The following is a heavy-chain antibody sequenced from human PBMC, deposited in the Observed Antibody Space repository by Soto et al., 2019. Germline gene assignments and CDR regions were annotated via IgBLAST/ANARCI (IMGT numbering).Heavy chain of an antibody. J-gene: IGHJ4*02. V-gene: IGHV4-39*01. CDR3: ARGLDYGDYVYGY. D-gene: IGHD4-17*01. CDR1: GGSISSSSYY. CDR2: VYYSGTT. Sequence: SETLSLTCTVSGGSISSSSYYWAWVRQPPGKGLEWIGSVYYSGTTYYNTSLKSRVTISVDTSKKQFSLKLSSVTAADTAVYYCARGLDYGDYVYGYWGQGTLVTVSS.